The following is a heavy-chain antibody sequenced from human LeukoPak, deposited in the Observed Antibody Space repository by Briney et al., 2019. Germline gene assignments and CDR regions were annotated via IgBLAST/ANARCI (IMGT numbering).Heavy chain of an antibody. CDR3: ARVIGFGKLFYYYYGMDV. CDR2: IYYSGST. V-gene: IGHV4-59*01. CDR1: GGSISSYY. Sequence: PSETLSLTCTVSGGSISSYYWSWIRQPPGKGLEWIGYIYYSGSTNYNPSLKSRVTISVDTSKNQFSLKLSSVTAADTAVYYCARVIGFGKLFYYYYGMDVWGQGTTVTVSS. D-gene: IGHD3-10*01. J-gene: IGHJ6*02.